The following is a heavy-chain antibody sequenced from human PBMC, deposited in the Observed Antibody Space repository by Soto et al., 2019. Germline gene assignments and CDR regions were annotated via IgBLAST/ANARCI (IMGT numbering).Heavy chain of an antibody. CDR2: ISGGSSNI. J-gene: IGHJ4*02. D-gene: IGHD6-19*01. CDR1: GFTFSTYS. CDR3: AGGRNTGWRYFDD. Sequence: GGSLRLSCAASGFTFSTYSMNCVRQAPGKGLEWVSYISGGSSNIYYADSVKGRFTISRDNAKNSLYLEMNSLRDEDTAVYYCAGGRNTGWRYFDDWGQGTLVTVSS. V-gene: IGHV3-48*02.